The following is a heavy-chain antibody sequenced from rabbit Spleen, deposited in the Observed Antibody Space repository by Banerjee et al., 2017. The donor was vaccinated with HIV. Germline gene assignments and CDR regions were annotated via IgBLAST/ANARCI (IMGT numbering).Heavy chain of an antibody. CDR1: GIDFNYDDY. D-gene: IGHD8-1*01. CDR2: VGSGGFT. V-gene: IGHV1S40*01. J-gene: IGHJ6*01. CDR3: ARDTGSSFSSYGMDL. Sequence: EESGGGLVKPGGTLTLTCKASGIDFNYDDYMCWVRQPPGKGLEWIACVGSGGFTYSATWATGRFTISKTSSTTVTLQMTSLTVADTATYFCARDTGSSFSSYGMDLWGQGTLVTVS.